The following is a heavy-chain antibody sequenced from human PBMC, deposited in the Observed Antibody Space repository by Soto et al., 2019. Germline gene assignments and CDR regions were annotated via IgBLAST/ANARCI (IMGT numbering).Heavy chain of an antibody. CDR2: INHSGST. Sequence: PSETLSLTCAVYGGSFSGYYWSWIRQPPGKGLEWIGEINHSGSTNYNPSLKSRVTISVDTSKNQFSLKLSSVTAADTAVYYCARPKHRTGRNTVLRYFDSSSPSDYWGQGPLVTLSS. J-gene: IGHJ4*02. CDR3: ARPKHRTGRNTVLRYFDSSSPSDY. V-gene: IGHV4-34*01. D-gene: IGHD3-9*01. CDR1: GGSFSGYY.